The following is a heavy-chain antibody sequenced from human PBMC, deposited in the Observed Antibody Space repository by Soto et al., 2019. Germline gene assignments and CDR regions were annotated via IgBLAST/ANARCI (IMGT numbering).Heavy chain of an antibody. CDR2: SSGSGGST. Sequence: EVQLLEPGGGLVQPGGSLRLSCAASGFTFSSYAMSWVRQAPGKGLEWVSVSSGSGGSTYYADSVKGRFTISRDNSKNTLYLQMNSLRAEDTAVYYCAKRGSGSQFDYWGQGTLVTVSS. CDR1: GFTFSSYA. D-gene: IGHD1-26*01. V-gene: IGHV3-23*01. J-gene: IGHJ4*02. CDR3: AKRGSGSQFDY.